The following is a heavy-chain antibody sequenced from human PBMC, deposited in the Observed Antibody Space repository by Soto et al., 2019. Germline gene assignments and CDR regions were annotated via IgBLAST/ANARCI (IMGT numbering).Heavy chain of an antibody. J-gene: IGHJ4*02. CDR2: IYHGGTT. Sequence: SETLSLTCAVSGDSVSTSNWWSWVRQPPGNGLEWIGEIYHGGTTNYNPSLKSRVTLSVDKSKNQFSLRLTSVTAADTAVYYCARSAGGNSFFEYWGQGTLVTVSS. CDR3: ARSAGGNSFFEY. D-gene: IGHD1-1*01. CDR1: GDSVSTSNW. V-gene: IGHV4-4*02.